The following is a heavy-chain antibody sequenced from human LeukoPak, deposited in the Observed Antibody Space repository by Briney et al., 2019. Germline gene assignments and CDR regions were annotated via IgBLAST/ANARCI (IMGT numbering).Heavy chain of an antibody. J-gene: IGHJ3*02. CDR1: GYTFTSYA. CDR3: ARDTPIAAAEGNAFDI. V-gene: IGHV1-3*01. Sequence: ASVKASCKASGYTFTSYAMHWVRQAPGQRLEWMGWINAGNGNTKYSQKFQGRVTITRDTSASTAYMELSSLRSEDTAVYYCARDTPIAAAEGNAFDIWGQGTMVTVSS. CDR2: INAGNGNT. D-gene: IGHD6-13*01.